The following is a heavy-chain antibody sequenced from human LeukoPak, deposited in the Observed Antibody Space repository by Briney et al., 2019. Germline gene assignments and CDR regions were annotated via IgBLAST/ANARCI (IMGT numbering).Heavy chain of an antibody. CDR2: ITGSGGIT. Sequence: GGSLRISCVASGFTFSNYAMSWVRQAPGKGLDWVSAITGSGGITYYADSVKGRFTISRDNSKNTLYLQMNSLRAEDTAVYYCAKWGDYDVLTGYYDPDYWGQGTLVTVSS. V-gene: IGHV3-23*01. CDR3: AKWGDYDVLTGYYDPDY. J-gene: IGHJ4*02. CDR1: GFTFSNYA. D-gene: IGHD3-9*01.